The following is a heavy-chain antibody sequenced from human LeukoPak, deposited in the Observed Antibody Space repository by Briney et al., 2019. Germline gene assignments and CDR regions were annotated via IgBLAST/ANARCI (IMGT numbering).Heavy chain of an antibody. CDR1: GFTFSNAW. CDR3: TTLQAAYGSGSYLYFDY. Sequence: GGSLRLSCAASGFTFSNAWMSWVRQAPGKGLEWVGRIKSKTDGGTTDYAAPVKGGFAISRDDSKNTLYLQMNKLKTEDTAVYYCTTLQAAYGSGSYLYFDYWGQGTLVTVSS. D-gene: IGHD3-10*01. J-gene: IGHJ4*02. CDR2: IKSKTDGGTT. V-gene: IGHV3-15*01.